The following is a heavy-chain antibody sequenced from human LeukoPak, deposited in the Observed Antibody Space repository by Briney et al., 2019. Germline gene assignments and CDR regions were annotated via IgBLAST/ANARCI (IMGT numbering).Heavy chain of an antibody. Sequence: ASVKVSCKASGYTFTSYGISWVRQAPGQGLEWMGWISAYNGNTNYAQKLQGRVTMTTDTSTSTAYMELRSLRSDDTAVYYCARARKGQLVKSLFYYYYMDVWGKGTTVTVSS. V-gene: IGHV1-18*01. CDR2: ISAYNGNT. J-gene: IGHJ6*03. CDR3: ARARKGQLVKSLFYYYYMDV. CDR1: GYTFTSYG. D-gene: IGHD6-13*01.